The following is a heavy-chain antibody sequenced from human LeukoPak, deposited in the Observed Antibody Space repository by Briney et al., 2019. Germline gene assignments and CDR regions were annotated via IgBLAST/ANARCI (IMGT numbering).Heavy chain of an antibody. J-gene: IGHJ4*02. CDR2: ISGSGGGT. V-gene: IGHV3-23*01. CDR3: AKAGGQYYYDSSGYQAY. D-gene: IGHD3-22*01. Sequence: GGSLRLSCAASGFTFSSYAMSWVRQAPGKGLEWVSAISGSGGGTYYADSVKGRFTISRDNSKNTLYLQMNSLRAEDTAVYYCAKAGGQYYYDSSGYQAYWGQGTLVTVSS. CDR1: GFTFSSYA.